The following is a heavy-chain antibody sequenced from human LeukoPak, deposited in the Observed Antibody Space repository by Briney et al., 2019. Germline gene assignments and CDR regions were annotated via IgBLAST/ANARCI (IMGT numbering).Heavy chain of an antibody. V-gene: IGHV3-48*04. CDR3: ASFCNGGNNQRRLGELSCLPFDY. D-gene: IGHD3-16*02. J-gene: IGHJ4*02. CDR2: ISGDGDTT. CDR1: GFTFSSYS. Sequence: GGSLRLSCAASGFTFSSYSINWVRQAPGKGLEWVSLISGDGDTTYYADSVKGRFTISRDNAKNSLYLQMNSLRAEDTAVCYCASFCNGGNNQRRLGELSCLPFDYWGQGTLVTVSS.